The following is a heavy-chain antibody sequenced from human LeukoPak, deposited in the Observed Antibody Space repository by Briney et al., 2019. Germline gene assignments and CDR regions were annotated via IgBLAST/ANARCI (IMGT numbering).Heavy chain of an antibody. CDR1: GGSVSSSSYY. CDR3: ARHEVGYCSSPSCYGGNWLDP. J-gene: IGHJ5*02. CDR2: VYFSGTT. Sequence: SETLSLTCTVSGGSVSSSSYYWGWIRQPLGKGLEWIGSVYFSGTTYYNPSLKSRVTISVDTSNNQFSLKLNSVTAADTAVYYCARHEVGYCSSPSCYGGNWLDPWGQGTLVTVSS. D-gene: IGHD2-2*01. V-gene: IGHV4-39*01.